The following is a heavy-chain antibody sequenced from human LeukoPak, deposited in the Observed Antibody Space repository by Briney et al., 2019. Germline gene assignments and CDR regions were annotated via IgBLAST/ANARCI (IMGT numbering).Heavy chain of an antibody. Sequence: GASVKVSFTASGYTFTINGICRVRQAPGQGIEWMGWTSAYNGNTNYAQKLQGRVTMTTDTSTSTAYMELRSLRYDDTAVYYCARDPWSNLVGDYWGQGTLVTVSS. J-gene: IGHJ4*02. D-gene: IGHD1-26*01. CDR1: GYTFTING. CDR3: ARDPWSNLVGDY. CDR2: TSAYNGNT. V-gene: IGHV1-18*01.